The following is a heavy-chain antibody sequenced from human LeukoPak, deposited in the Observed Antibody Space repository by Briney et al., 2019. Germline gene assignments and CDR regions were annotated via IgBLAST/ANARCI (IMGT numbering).Heavy chain of an antibody. CDR2: IKQDGSEK. Sequence: PGGSLRLSCAASGFTFSTYWMTWVRRSPGKGLEWVANIKQDGSEKYYVASVKGRFTISRDNAKNSLYLQMNSLRAEDTALYYCARDLPYYYDSSGYSKFDYWGQGTLVTVSS. J-gene: IGHJ4*02. V-gene: IGHV3-7*01. D-gene: IGHD3-22*01. CDR1: GFTFSTYW. CDR3: ARDLPYYYDSSGYSKFDY.